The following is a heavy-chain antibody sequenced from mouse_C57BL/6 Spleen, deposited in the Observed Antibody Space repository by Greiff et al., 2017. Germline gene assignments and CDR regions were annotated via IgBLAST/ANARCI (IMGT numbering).Heavy chain of an antibody. V-gene: IGHV14-2*01. CDR2: IDPEDGET. CDR3: AIRDGYYFDD. J-gene: IGHJ2*01. CDR1: GFNIKDYY. Sequence: EVQLQQSGAELVKPGASVKLSCTASGFNIKDYYMHWVKQRTEQGLEWIGRIDPEDGETQYAPKFQGKATITADTSSNTAYLKLSSLTSEDTAVYYCAIRDGYYFDDWGKGTTLTVSS. D-gene: IGHD2-3*01.